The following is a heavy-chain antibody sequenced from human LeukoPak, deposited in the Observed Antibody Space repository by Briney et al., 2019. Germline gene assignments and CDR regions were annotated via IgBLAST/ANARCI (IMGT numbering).Heavy chain of an antibody. CDR1: GGTFSSYA. CDR2: IIPIFGTA. D-gene: IGHD6-19*01. Sequence: SVKVSCKASGGTFSSYAISWVRQAPGQGLEWMGGIIPIFGTANYAQKFQGRVTITADKSTSTAYMELSSLRSEDTAVYYCARSSSGWYRGYFDYWGQGTLVTVSS. V-gene: IGHV1-69*06. CDR3: ARSSSGWYRGYFDY. J-gene: IGHJ4*02.